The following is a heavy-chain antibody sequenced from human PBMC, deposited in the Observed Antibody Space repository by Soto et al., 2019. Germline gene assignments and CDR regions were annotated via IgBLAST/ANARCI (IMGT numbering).Heavy chain of an antibody. CDR1: GGSISSGGYY. CDR3: ARGNYYDSSVFGFDP. V-gene: IGHV4-31*03. J-gene: IGHJ5*02. D-gene: IGHD3-22*01. Sequence: SETLSLTCTVSGGSISSGGYYWSWIRQHPGKGLEWIGYIYYTGSTYYNPSLKSRVTISVDTSNKQFSLRMSSVTAADTAIYYCARGNYYDSSVFGFDPWGQGTLVTVSS. CDR2: IYYTGST.